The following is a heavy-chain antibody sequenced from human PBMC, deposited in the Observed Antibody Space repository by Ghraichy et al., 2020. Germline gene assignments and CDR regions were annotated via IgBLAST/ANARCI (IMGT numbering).Heavy chain of an antibody. J-gene: IGHJ4*02. D-gene: IGHD6-19*01. CDR1: GFIFDDYG. V-gene: IGHV3-20*04. Sequence: GGSLRLSCAVSGFIFDDYGMSWVRQAPGKGLEWVSGINWNGGSTGYADSVKGRFTISRDNAKNSLYLQMNSLRAEDTALYYCARLKSSGWFYYFDYWGQGTLVTVSS. CDR3: ARLKSSGWFYYFDY. CDR2: INWNGGST.